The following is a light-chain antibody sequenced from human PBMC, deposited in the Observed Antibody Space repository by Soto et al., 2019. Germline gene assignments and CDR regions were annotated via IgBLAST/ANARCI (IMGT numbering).Light chain of an antibody. CDR1: QTISNM. J-gene: IGKJ1*01. Sequence: EVVRTLSPATLSVSPGDEVSLSCRANQTISNMLAWYQQKPGQAPRLLIYAASNRATGIPARFSGSGSGTDFTLTISSLEPEDFAVYYCQHRSNWPWTFGQGTKVDI. CDR3: QHRSNWPWT. V-gene: IGKV3-11*01. CDR2: AAS.